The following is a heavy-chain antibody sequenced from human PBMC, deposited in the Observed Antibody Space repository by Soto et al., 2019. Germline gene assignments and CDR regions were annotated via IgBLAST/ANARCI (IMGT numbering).Heavy chain of an antibody. CDR2: IYYTGSA. D-gene: IGHD1-26*01. V-gene: IGHV4-30-4*01. Sequence: VQLQESGPGLVKPSQTLSLTCTVSSGSISSADYYWSWIRQPPGKGLEWIGYIYYTGSAYYNPSLAIPATMSVDTSKHPSSLKVTSVTAADTAVYYCASGGSSNWFDPWGQGTLVTVSS. J-gene: IGHJ5*02. CDR1: SGSISSADYY. CDR3: ASGGSSNWFDP.